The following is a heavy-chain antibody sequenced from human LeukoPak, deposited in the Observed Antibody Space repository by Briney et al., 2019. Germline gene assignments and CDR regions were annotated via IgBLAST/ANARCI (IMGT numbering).Heavy chain of an antibody. CDR1: GFTFSSYS. D-gene: IGHD6-13*01. CDR3: VRDPNVYSSSWYAYY. CDR2: INTDGSST. Sequence: GGSLRLSCAASGFTFSSYSMNWVRQAPGKGLAWVSRINTDGSSTSYADSVKGRFTISRDNAKNTLYLQMNSLRAEDTAVYYCVRDPNVYSSSWYAYYWGQGTLVTVSS. J-gene: IGHJ4*02. V-gene: IGHV3-74*01.